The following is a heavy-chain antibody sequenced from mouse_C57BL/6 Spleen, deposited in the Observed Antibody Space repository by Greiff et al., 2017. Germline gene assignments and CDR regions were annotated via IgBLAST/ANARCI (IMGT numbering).Heavy chain of an antibody. CDR3: VRRDYGSSYGEYFDV. CDR1: GFSFNTYA. Sequence: EVQVVESGGGLVQPKGSLKLSCAASGFSFNTYAMNWVRQAPGKGLEWVARIRSKSNNYATYYADSVKDRFTISRDDSESMLYLQMNNLKTEDTAMYYCVRRDYGSSYGEYFDVWGTGTTVTVSS. J-gene: IGHJ1*03. CDR2: IRSKSNNYAT. V-gene: IGHV10-1*01. D-gene: IGHD1-1*01.